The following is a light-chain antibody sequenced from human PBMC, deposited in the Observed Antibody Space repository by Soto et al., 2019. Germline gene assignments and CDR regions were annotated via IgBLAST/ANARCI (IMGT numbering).Light chain of an antibody. Sequence: EIVLTQSPGTLSLSPGEAATLSCRASQSISISYLAWYQQKPGQAPRLLIYGASGRATGIPDRFSGSGSGTDFTLTISRLEPEDFAVYYCQQYGSSPQSFGQGTKLETK. V-gene: IGKV3-20*01. J-gene: IGKJ2*01. CDR3: QQYGSSPQS. CDR1: QSISISY. CDR2: GAS.